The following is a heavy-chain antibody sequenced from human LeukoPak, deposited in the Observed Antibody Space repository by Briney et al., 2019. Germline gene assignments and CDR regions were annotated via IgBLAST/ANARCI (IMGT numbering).Heavy chain of an antibody. D-gene: IGHD3-3*01. V-gene: IGHV3-11*01. J-gene: IGHJ4*02. CDR3: VRESKVGFLEWLLEY. CDR2: ISSSGNDI. CDR1: GFSISDYY. Sequence: GGSLRLSCAASGFSISDYYMSWIRHVPGKGLAWISYISSSGNDINYADSVKGRFSLSRDTAKNSLYLQMNNLRAEDMAVYYCVRESKVGFLEWLLEYWGQGTLVTVSS.